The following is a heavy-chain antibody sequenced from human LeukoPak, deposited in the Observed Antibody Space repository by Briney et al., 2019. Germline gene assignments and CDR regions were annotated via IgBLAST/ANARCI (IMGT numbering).Heavy chain of an antibody. V-gene: IGHV3-30*04. CDR2: ISYDGSNK. CDR1: GFTFSSYA. D-gene: IGHD3-10*01. CDR3: ARNGRVRRVVKDLFEY. J-gene: IGHJ4*02. Sequence: GGSLRLSCAASGFTFSSYAMHWVRQAPGKGLEWVAVISYDGSNKYYADSVKGRFTISRDNSKNTLYLQMNSLRADDTAMYYCARNGRVRRVVKDLFEYWGQGTLVAVSS.